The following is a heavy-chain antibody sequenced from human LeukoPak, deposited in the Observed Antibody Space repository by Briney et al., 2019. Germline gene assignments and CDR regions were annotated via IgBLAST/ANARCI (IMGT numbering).Heavy chain of an antibody. V-gene: IGHV3-9*01. J-gene: IGHJ4*02. CDR1: GFTFDDYA. D-gene: IGHD6-13*01. CDR2: ISWNSGSI. CDR3: AKDRVAAAGTFFDY. Sequence: GGSLRLSCAASGFTFDDYAMHWVRQAPGKGLEWVSGISWNSGSIGYADSVKGRFTISRDNSKNTLYLQMNSLRAEDTAVYYCAKDRVAAAGTFFDYWGQGTLVTVSS.